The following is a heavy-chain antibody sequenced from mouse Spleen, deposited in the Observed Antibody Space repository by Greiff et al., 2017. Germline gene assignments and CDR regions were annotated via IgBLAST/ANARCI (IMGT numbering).Heavy chain of an antibody. CDR2: IDPSDSYT. CDR3: ARYWLDYAMDY. D-gene: IGHD2-2*01. J-gene: IGHJ4*01. V-gene: IGHV1-69*01. Sequence: QVHVKQPGAELVMPGASVKLSCKASGYTFTSYWMHWVKQRPGQGLEWIGEIDPSDSYTNYNQKFKGKATLTVDKSSSTAYMQLSSLTSEDSAVYYCARYWLDYAMDYWGQGTSVTVSS. CDR1: GYTFTSYW.